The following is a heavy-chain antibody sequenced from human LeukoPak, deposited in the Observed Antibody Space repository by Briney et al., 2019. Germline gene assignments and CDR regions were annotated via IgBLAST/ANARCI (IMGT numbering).Heavy chain of an antibody. V-gene: IGHV3-48*03. CDR1: GFTFNNYV. CDR2: INEAASTK. Sequence: QLGGSLRLSCAASGFTFNNYVMRWVRQAPGKGLEWVSYINEAASTKNYAASVEGRFTISRDNAQNSVHLQMNSLRDEDTAIYYCVRGRLLRSTDYFGYWGQGALVTVSS. CDR3: VRGRLLRSTDYFGY. D-gene: IGHD2-21*02. J-gene: IGHJ4*02.